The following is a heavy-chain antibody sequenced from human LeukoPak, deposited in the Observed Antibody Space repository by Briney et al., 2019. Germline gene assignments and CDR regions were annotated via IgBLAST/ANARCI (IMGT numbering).Heavy chain of an antibody. Sequence: GGSLRLSCAASGFTFTSYAMSWIRQASGKGLEWVSAISGGGEDTYYPDSVKGRFTISRDNSKNTLYLQMNSLRAEDTAIYYCAKPRAMTTGVGRYFDLWGRGTLVTVSS. CDR3: AKPRAMTTGVGRYFDL. CDR1: GFTFTSYA. CDR2: ISGGGEDT. J-gene: IGHJ2*01. V-gene: IGHV3-23*01. D-gene: IGHD1-1*01.